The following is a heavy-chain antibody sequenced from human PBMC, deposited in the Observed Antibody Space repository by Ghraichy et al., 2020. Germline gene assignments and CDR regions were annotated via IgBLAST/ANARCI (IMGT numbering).Heavy chain of an antibody. CDR2: ITISSRFI. J-gene: IGHJ6*02. CDR1: GFTFSSYN. CDR3: ARASTVVRFYYYDAMDV. D-gene: IGHD4-23*01. V-gene: IGHV3-48*02. Sequence: GGSLRLSCEASGFTFSSYNLNWVRQAPGKGPEWISYITISSRFITYADSVKGRFTISRDNAKNTLFLQMNSLRDEDTAVYYCARASTVVRFYYYDAMDVWGQGTTVTVSS.